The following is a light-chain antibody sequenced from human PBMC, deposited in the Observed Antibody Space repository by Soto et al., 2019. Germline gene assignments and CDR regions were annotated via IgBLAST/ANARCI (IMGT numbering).Light chain of an antibody. V-gene: IGKV1-5*03. CDR3: QHYNSYSEA. CDR2: KAP. CDR1: QTISSW. Sequence: IQITHSPSTLSVSLVDRFSITWRASQTISSWLAWYQQKPGKAPKLLIYKAPTLKSGVPSRFSGSGSGTEFTLTISSLQPDDFATYYCQHYNSYSEAFGQGTKVDIK. J-gene: IGKJ1*01.